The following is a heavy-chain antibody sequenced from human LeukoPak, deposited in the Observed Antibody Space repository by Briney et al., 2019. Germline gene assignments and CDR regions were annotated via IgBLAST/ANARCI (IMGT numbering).Heavy chain of an antibody. J-gene: IGHJ4*02. CDR2: INPSGGST. D-gene: IGHD2-8*01. Sequence: ASVKVSCKASGYTFTSYYMHWVRQAPGQGLEWMGIINPSGGSTSYAQKFQGRVTMTRDMSTSTVYMELSSLRSEDTAVYYCARTQSGYCTNGVCPSHFDYWGQGTLVTVSS. V-gene: IGHV1-46*01. CDR1: GYTFTSYY. CDR3: ARTQSGYCTNGVCPSHFDY.